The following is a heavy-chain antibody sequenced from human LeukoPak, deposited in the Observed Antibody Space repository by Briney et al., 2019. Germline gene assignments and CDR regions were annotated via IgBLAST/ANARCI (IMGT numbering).Heavy chain of an antibody. CDR3: ARDSGYYDFWSGYS. J-gene: IGHJ5*02. D-gene: IGHD3-3*01. CDR1: GYTFTGYY. V-gene: IGHV1-2*02. Sequence: GASVKVSCKASGYTFTGYYMHWVRQAPGQGLEWMGWINPNSGGTNYAQKFQGRVTMTRDTSISTAYMELSRLRSDDTAVYYCARDSGYYDFWSGYSWGQGTLVTVSS. CDR2: INPNSGGT.